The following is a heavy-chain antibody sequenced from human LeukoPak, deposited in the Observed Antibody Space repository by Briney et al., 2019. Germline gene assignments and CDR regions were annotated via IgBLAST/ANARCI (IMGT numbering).Heavy chain of an antibody. Sequence: ASVKVSCKASGYTFTSYDINWVRQATGQGLEWMGWISAQHGQTEYAPNSQDRVTMTTDTYTNTAYMELRSLRAEDTAVYYCARDLYGDYAFDYWGQGTLVTVSS. CDR1: GYTFTSYD. D-gene: IGHD4-17*01. V-gene: IGHV1-18*01. J-gene: IGHJ4*02. CDR2: ISAQHGQT. CDR3: ARDLYGDYAFDY.